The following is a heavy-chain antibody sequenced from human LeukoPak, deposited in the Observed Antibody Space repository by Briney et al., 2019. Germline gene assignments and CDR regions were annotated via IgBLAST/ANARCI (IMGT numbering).Heavy chain of an antibody. Sequence: PSETLSLTCTVSGGSISSGSYYWSWIRQPAGKGLEWIGRIYTSGSTNYNPSLKSRVTISVDTSKNQFSLKLSSVTAADTAVYYCAREEVGASLYYFDYWGQGTLVTVSS. D-gene: IGHD1-26*01. CDR1: GGSISSGSYY. V-gene: IGHV4-61*02. CDR3: AREEVGASLYYFDY. J-gene: IGHJ4*02. CDR2: IYTSGST.